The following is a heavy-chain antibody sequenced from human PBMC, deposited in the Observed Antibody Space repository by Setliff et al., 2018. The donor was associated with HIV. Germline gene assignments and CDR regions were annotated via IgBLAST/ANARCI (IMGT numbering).Heavy chain of an antibody. V-gene: IGHV3-23*01. CDR2: ISGSGGST. CDR3: ASARIPTGGTSTSFDY. J-gene: IGHJ4*02. D-gene: IGHD1-1*01. Sequence: GGSLRLSCAASGFTFSSYAMSWVRQAPGKGLEWVSAISGSGGSTYYADSVKGRFTISRDNSKNTPYLQVNSLRPEDTAVYFCASARIPTGGTSTSFDYWGQGTLVTVSS. CDR1: GFTFSSYA.